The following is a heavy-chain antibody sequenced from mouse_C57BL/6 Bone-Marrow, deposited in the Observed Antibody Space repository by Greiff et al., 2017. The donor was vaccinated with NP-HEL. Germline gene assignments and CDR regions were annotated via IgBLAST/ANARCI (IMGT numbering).Heavy chain of an antibody. Sequence: QVQLQQPGAELVMPGASVKLSCKASGYTFTSYWMHWVKQRPGQGLEWIGEIDPSDSYTNYNQKFKGKSTLTVDKSSSTAYMQLSSLTSEDAAVYYGASEAYCSNYRGGNYAMDDWGQGTSVTVAS. D-gene: IGHD2-5*01. CDR1: GYTFTSYW. CDR3: ASEAYCSNYRGGNYAMDD. J-gene: IGHJ4*01. V-gene: IGHV1-69*01. CDR2: IDPSDSYT.